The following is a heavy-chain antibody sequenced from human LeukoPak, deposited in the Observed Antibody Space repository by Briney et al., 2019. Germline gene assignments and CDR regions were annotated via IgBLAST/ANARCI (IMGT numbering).Heavy chain of an antibody. CDR1: GGSISSYF. D-gene: IGHD6-13*01. J-gene: IGHJ6*02. Sequence: SETLSLTCSVSGGSISSYFWSWIRQPPVKGLEWIGYIYYSGSTNYNPSLKSRVTISVDTSKNQFSLKLSSVTAADTAVYYCAREVGYGQQLVLDVWGQGTTVTVSS. CDR3: AREVGYGQQLVLDV. V-gene: IGHV4-59*01. CDR2: IYYSGST.